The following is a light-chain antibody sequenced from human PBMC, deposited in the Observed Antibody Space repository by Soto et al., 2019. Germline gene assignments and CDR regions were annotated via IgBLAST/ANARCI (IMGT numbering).Light chain of an antibody. J-gene: IGKJ1*01. Sequence: DIVMTQSLLSLPVTPGEPASISCRSSQSLLDSDGYNYLDWYLQKSGQSPQLLIYLGSNRASGVPDRFSGSGSGTDFTLKISRVEAEDVGIYYCVQALQNPPTFGQGTKVEIK. CDR3: VQALQNPPT. CDR2: LGS. CDR1: QSLLDSDGYNY. V-gene: IGKV2-28*01.